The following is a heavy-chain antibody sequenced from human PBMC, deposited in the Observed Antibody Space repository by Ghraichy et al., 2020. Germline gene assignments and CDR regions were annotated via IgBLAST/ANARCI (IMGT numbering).Heavy chain of an antibody. CDR3: ARGYVGLGYYMDV. D-gene: IGHD3-16*01. V-gene: IGHV3-30-3*01. CDR1: GFTFSNYA. CDR2: ISYDGSNQ. Sequence: GGSLRLSCAASGFTFSNYAMHWVRQAPGKGQEWVAVISYDGSNQYYTDSVKGRFTISRDSSKNTLCLQMNNLRAEDTAVYYCARGYVGLGYYMDVWGKGTTVTVSS. J-gene: IGHJ6*03.